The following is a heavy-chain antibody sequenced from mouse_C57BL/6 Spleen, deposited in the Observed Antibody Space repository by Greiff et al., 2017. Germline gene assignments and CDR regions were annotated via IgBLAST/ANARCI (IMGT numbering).Heavy chain of an antibody. CDR3: VRHEDGYGYLDV. CDR2: IWSDGST. V-gene: IGHV2-6-1*01. CDR1: GFSLTSYG. D-gene: IGHD2-3*01. Sequence: VKLVESGPGLVAPSQSLSITCTVSGFSLTSYGVHWVRQPPGKGLEWLVVIWSDGSTTYNSALNSRLSISKDNSKNKDVLKMNSLHTDDTARYYCVRHEDGYGYLDVWGTGTTVTVSS. J-gene: IGHJ1*03.